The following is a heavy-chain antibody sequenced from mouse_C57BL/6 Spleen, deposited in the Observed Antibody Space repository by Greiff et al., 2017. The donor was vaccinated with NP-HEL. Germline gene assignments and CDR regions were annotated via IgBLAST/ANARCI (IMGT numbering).Heavy chain of an antibody. D-gene: IGHD4-1*01. V-gene: IGHV5-17*01. CDR2: ISSGSSTI. CDR1: GFTFSDYG. Sequence: EVKVVESGGGLVKPGGSLKLSCAASGFTFSDYGMHWVRQAPEKGLEWVAYISSGSSTIYYADTVKGRFTISRDNAKNTLFLQMTSLRSEDTAMYYCAGAGRTAWFAYWGQGTLVTVSA. J-gene: IGHJ3*01. CDR3: AGAGRTAWFAY.